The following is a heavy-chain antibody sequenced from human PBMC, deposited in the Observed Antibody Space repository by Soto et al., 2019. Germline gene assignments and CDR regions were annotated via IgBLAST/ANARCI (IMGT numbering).Heavy chain of an antibody. Sequence: QVQLVQTGAEVKKPGASVKVSCKASGYTFTSYGISWVRQAPGQGLEWMGWISAYNGNTNYAQKLQGRVTMTTDTSTSTAYMELRSLRADDTAVYYCARDPYSLITMVRGGNDYWGQGTLVTVSS. CDR3: ARDPYSLITMVRGGNDY. J-gene: IGHJ4*02. CDR2: ISAYNGNT. D-gene: IGHD3-10*01. V-gene: IGHV1-18*01. CDR1: GYTFTSYG.